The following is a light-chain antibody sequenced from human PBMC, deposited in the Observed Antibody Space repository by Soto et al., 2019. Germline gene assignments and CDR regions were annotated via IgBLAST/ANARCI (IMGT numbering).Light chain of an antibody. Sequence: QSALTQPASVSGSPGQSITISCTGTSSDIGSYNYVSWYQQHPGEVPRLMIYDVSNRPSGVSYRFSGSKSGSTASLTISGLQAEDEADYYCGSYTSDNTLVFGGGTKLTVL. CDR2: DVS. J-gene: IGLJ2*01. CDR1: SSDIGSYNY. V-gene: IGLV2-14*03. CDR3: GSYTSDNTLV.